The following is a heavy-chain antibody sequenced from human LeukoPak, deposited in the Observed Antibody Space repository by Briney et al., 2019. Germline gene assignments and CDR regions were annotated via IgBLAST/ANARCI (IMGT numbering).Heavy chain of an antibody. CDR2: MSYRGST. Sequence: SETLSLTCTVSGASISTYSWNWIRQAPGRGLEWIGYMSYRGSTNFNPSLRGRGTMSLDTSKKQFSLELTSVTAEDTAVYYCARSDSTDFKGFDPWGQGTLVTVSS. J-gene: IGHJ5*02. V-gene: IGHV4-59*01. CDR1: GASISTYS. D-gene: IGHD3/OR15-3a*01. CDR3: ARSDSTDFKGFDP.